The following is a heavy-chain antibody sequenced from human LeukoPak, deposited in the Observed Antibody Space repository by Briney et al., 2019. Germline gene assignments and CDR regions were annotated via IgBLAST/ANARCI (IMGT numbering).Heavy chain of an antibody. CDR1: GGSISSSRYY. Sequence: SETLSLTCTVSGGSISSSRYYWGWIRQPPGKGLQWIGTFYYSGTTYYSPSLKSRVTISGDTSKNQFSLKLSSVTAADAAVYYCARQDTFFDVLPGYYLDPWGQGTQVTVSS. CDR2: FYYSGTT. V-gene: IGHV4-39*01. J-gene: IGHJ5*02. CDR3: ARQDTFFDVLPGYYLDP. D-gene: IGHD3-9*01.